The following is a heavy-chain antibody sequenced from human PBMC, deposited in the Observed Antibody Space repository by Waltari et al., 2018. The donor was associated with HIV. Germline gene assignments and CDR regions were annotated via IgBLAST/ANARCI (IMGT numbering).Heavy chain of an antibody. CDR3: ARDKSHSMVLTPGAYDV. CDR1: GGSFSTYA. J-gene: IGHJ3*01. D-gene: IGHD2-21*02. CDR2: IKPIFGEA. Sequence: QVQLVQSGAEVKKPGSSVKVSCQISGGSFSTYAINWVRQAPGQGLEWMGGIKPIFGEANDGQKCQGRVTITADETTSTGFMEVSSLRSDDTAVYYCARDKSHSMVLTPGAYDVWGQGTMVIVSS. V-gene: IGHV1-69*01.